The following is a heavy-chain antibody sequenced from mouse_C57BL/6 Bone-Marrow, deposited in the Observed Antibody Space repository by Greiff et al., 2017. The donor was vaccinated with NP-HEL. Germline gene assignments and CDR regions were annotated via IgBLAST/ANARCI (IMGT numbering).Heavy chain of an antibody. V-gene: IGHV1-64*01. CDR2: IHPNSGST. Sequence: QVHVKQPGAELVKPGASVKLSCKASGYTFTSYWMHWVKQRPGQGLEWIGMIHPNSGSTNYNEKFKSKATLTVDKSSSTAYMQLSSLTSEDSAVYYCARYDTTVVAPHYYAMDYWGQGTSVTVSS. CDR3: ARYDTTVVAPHYYAMDY. J-gene: IGHJ4*01. D-gene: IGHD1-1*01. CDR1: GYTFTSYW.